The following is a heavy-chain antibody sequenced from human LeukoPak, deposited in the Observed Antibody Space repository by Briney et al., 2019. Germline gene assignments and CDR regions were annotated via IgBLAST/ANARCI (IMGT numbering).Heavy chain of an antibody. V-gene: IGHV3-53*01. Sequence: QSGGSLRLSCAASGFTVSSNYKSWVRKPPGQGLEWVSVIYSGGSTYYADSVKGRFTISRDNSKNTLYLQMNSLRAEDTAVYYCARDGMVRGLDYWGQGTLVTVSS. CDR1: GFTVSSNY. J-gene: IGHJ4*02. CDR3: ARDGMVRGLDY. CDR2: IYSGGST. D-gene: IGHD3-10*01.